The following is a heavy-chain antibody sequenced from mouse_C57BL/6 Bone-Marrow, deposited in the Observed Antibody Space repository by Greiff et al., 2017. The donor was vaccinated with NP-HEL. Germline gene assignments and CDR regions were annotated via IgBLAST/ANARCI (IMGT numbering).Heavy chain of an antibody. CDR3: ARSPGDGYSGFAY. CDR1: GYSITSDY. J-gene: IGHJ3*01. Sequence: EVQRVESGPGLAKPSQTLSLTCSVTGYSITSDYWNWIRKFPGNKLEYMGYISYSGSTYYNPSLKSRISITRDTSKNQYYLQLNSVTTDDTATYYCARSPGDGYSGFAYWGQGTLVTVSA. D-gene: IGHD2-3*01. CDR2: ISYSGST. V-gene: IGHV3-8*01.